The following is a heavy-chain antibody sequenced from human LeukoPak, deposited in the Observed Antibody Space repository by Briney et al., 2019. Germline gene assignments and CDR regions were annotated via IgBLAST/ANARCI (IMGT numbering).Heavy chain of an antibody. J-gene: IGHJ6*03. V-gene: IGHV3-48*03. CDR2: ISSSGSTI. CDR3: ARAITGTPYYYYMDV. Sequence: GGSLRLSCAASGFTFSSYEMNWVRQAPGKGLEWVSYISSSGSTIYYADSVKGRFTISRGNSKNTLYLQMNSLRAEDTAVYYCARAITGTPYYYYMDVWGKGTTVTVSS. CDR1: GFTFSSYE. D-gene: IGHD1-20*01.